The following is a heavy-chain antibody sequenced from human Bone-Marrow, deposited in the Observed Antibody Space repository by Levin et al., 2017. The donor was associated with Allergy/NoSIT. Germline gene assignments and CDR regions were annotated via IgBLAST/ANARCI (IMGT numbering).Heavy chain of an antibody. V-gene: IGHV4-59*01. D-gene: IGHD3-3*01. J-gene: IGHJ4*02. CDR3: ARFRRYDFWSGYYTGFFDY. CDR2: IYYSGST. CDR1: GGSISSSY. Sequence: SQTLSLTCTVSGGSISSSYWSWIRQPPGKGLEWIGYIYYSGSTNYNPSLKSRVTISVDTSKNQFSLKLSSVTAADTAVYYCARFRRYDFWSGYYTGFFDYWGQGTLVTVSS.